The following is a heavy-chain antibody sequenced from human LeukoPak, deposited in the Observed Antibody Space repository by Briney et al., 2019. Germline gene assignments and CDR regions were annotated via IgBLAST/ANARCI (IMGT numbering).Heavy chain of an antibody. J-gene: IGHJ3*02. CDR1: GGSISSGDYY. CDR3: ARWDDKPPVAPYAFDI. V-gene: IGHV4-61*02. CDR2: FYTSGST. D-gene: IGHD1-1*01. Sequence: EPSQTLSLTCTVSGGSISSGDYYWSWVRQPAGEGLEWIGRFYTSGSTNYNPSLKSRVTMSVDTSKNQFSLKLSSVTAADTAVYYCARWDDKPPVAPYAFDIWGQGTMVTVSS.